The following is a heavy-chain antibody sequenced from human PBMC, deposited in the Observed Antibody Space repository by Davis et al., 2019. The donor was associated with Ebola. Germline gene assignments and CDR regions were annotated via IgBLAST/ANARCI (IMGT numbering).Heavy chain of an antibody. J-gene: IGHJ6*02. Sequence: ASVKVSCKASGYTFTGYYMHWVRQAPGQGLEWMGWINPNSGGTNYAQKFQGWVTMTRDTSISTAYMELSRLRSDDTAVYYCARGFTEGQQLAHRGVYYYYGMDVWGQGTTVTVSS. D-gene: IGHD6-13*01. CDR3: ARGFTEGQQLAHRGVYYYYGMDV. CDR2: INPNSGGT. V-gene: IGHV1-2*04. CDR1: GYTFTGYY.